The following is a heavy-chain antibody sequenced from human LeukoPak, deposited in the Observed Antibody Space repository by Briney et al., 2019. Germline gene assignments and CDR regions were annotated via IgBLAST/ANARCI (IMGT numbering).Heavy chain of an antibody. D-gene: IGHD1-7*01. V-gene: IGHV4-39*07. CDR2: MYYSGST. CDR1: GGSISSSGYY. Sequence: SETLSLTCTVSGGSISSSGYYWGWIRQPPGKGLEWIGSMYYSGSTYYNPSLKSRFTTSVDTSKNQFSLNLSSVTAADTAVYFCTGELAGTTVHYWGQGTLVTVSS. J-gene: IGHJ4*02. CDR3: TGELAGTTVHY.